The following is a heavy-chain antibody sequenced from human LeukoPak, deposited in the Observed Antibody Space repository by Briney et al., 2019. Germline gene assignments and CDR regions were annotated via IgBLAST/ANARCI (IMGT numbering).Heavy chain of an antibody. J-gene: IGHJ4*02. Sequence: GGSLRLSCAASGFTFSSSGMGWVGQAPGKGLDCVSPITGSGGSTSYTDSVKGRFTISRDNSKNTLYLQMNSLRAEDTAVYYCARGRNTGRQFYFDYWGQGTLVTVAS. V-gene: IGHV3-23*01. CDR2: ITGSGGST. CDR3: ARGRNTGRQFYFDY. CDR1: GFTFSSSG. D-gene: IGHD5-18*01.